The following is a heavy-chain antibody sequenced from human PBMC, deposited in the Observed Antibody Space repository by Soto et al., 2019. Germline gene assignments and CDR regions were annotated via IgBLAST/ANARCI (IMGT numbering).Heavy chain of an antibody. V-gene: IGHV4-30-2*01. CDR2: IYHSGST. D-gene: IGHD5-12*01. CDR1: GGSISSGGNP. Sequence: QLQLQESGPGLVKPSQTLSLTCAVSGGSISSGGNPWSWVRQPPGKGLEWIGYIYHSGSTYYNPPIKRRVTISVDRSRNQFSLKLSSVTAADTAVYYCAAGGGLPRYYWGQGTLVTVSS. J-gene: IGHJ4*02. CDR3: AAGGGLPRYY.